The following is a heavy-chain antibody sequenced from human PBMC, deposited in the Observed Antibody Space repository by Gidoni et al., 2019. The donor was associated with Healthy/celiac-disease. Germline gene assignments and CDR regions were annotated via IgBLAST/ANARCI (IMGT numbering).Heavy chain of an antibody. CDR3: ARGRRVTMVRQNWFDP. CDR2: INHSAST. CDR1: GGSFSGYY. D-gene: IGHD3-10*01. V-gene: IGHV4-34*01. Sequence: QVQLQQWGAGLLKPSETLSLTCAVYGGSFSGYYWSWIRQPPGKGLEWIGEINHSASTNYNPSLKSLVTISLDTSKNQFSLKLSSVAAADTDVYYCARGRRVTMVRQNWFDPWGQGTLVTVSS. J-gene: IGHJ5*02.